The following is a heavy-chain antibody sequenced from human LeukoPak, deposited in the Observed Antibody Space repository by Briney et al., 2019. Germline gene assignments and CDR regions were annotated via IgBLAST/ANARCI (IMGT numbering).Heavy chain of an antibody. J-gene: IGHJ4*02. CDR1: GGSISSYY. V-gene: IGHV4-4*07. CDR2: IYTSGST. CDR3: ARDSRGSSSIYFDY. Sequence: SETLSLTCTVSGGSISSYYWSWIRQPAGKGLEWIGRIYTSGSTNYNPSLKSRVTMSVDTSKNQFSLKLSSVTAADTAVYYCARDSRGSSSIYFDYWGQGTLVTVSS. D-gene: IGHD6-6*01.